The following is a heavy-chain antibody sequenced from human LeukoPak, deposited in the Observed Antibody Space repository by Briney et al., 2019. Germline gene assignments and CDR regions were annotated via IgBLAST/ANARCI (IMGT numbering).Heavy chain of an antibody. Sequence: GGSPRLSCAASGFTFSSYWMSWVRQAPGKGLEWVANIKQDGSEKYYVDSVKGRFTISKDNAKNSLYLQMNSLRAEDTAVYYCARDSSTSCCDYWGQGTLVTVSS. D-gene: IGHD2-2*01. V-gene: IGHV3-7*01. CDR2: IKQDGSEK. J-gene: IGHJ4*02. CDR3: ARDSSTSCCDY. CDR1: GFTFSSYW.